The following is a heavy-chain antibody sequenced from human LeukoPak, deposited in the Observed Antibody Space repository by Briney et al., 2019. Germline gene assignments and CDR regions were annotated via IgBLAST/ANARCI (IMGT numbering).Heavy chain of an antibody. CDR3: ASVRFGEFFY. CDR2: IYHSGST. D-gene: IGHD3-10*01. V-gene: IGHV4-30-2*01. CDR1: GGSISSGGYS. Sequence: SETLSLTCAVSGGSISSGGYSWSWIRQPPGKGLEWIGYIYHSGSTYYNPSLKGRVTISVDRSKNQFSLKLSSVTAADTAVYYCASVRFGEFFYWGQGTLVTVSS. J-gene: IGHJ4*02.